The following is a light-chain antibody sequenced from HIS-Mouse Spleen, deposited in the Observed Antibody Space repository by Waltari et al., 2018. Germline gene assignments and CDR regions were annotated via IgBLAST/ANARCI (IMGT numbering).Light chain of an antibody. V-gene: IGLV1-47*01. CDR1: SSHLLITY. Sequence: QSVLTQPPSASATPGPRVPLSCSGSSSHLLITYVSWYQQLPGTAPKRLIYRNNQRPSGVPDRFSGSKSGTSASLAISGLRSEDEADYYCAAWDDSLSGPVFGGGTKLTVL. CDR2: RNN. J-gene: IGLJ3*02. CDR3: AAWDDSLSGPV.